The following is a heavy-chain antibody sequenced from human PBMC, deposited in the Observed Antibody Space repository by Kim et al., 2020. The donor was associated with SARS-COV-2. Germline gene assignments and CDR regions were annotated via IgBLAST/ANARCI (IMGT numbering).Heavy chain of an antibody. V-gene: IGHV3-7*01. Sequence: GGSLRLSCAASGFTFSSYWMSWVRQAPGKGLEWVANIKQDGSEKYYVDSVKGRFTISRDNAKNSLYLQMNSLRAEDTAVYYCARDGGRYCSGGSCYWGQGTLVTVSS. CDR3: ARDGGRYCSGGSCY. CDR2: IKQDGSEK. J-gene: IGHJ4*02. CDR1: GFTFSSYW. D-gene: IGHD2-15*01.